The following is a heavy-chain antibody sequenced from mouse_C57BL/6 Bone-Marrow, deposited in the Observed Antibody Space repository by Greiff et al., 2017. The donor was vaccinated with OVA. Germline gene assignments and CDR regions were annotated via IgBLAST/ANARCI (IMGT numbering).Heavy chain of an antibody. CDR3: AFYYSSSYRYFDV. J-gene: IGHJ1*03. Sequence: EVQLQQSGTELVKPGASVKISCKASGYSFTDYNMNWVKQSNGKSLEWIGVINPNYGTTSYNQKFKGKATLTVDQSSSTAYMQLNSLTSEDSAVYYCAFYYSSSYRYFDVWGTGTTVTVSS. CDR1: GYSFTDYN. D-gene: IGHD1-1*01. CDR2: INPNYGTT. V-gene: IGHV1-39*01.